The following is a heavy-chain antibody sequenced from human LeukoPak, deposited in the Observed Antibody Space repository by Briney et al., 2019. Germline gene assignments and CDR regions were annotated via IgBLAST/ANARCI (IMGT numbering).Heavy chain of an antibody. Sequence: GGSLRLSCAASGFTFSNYWMTWVRQAPGKGLEWVANMKYDGSEKFYVGSVRGRFTISRDNTNNSLHLQMNSLRAEDTAIYYCARDPTYDSGSPLGYGGQGTLVAVSS. D-gene: IGHD3-10*01. J-gene: IGHJ4*02. CDR1: GFTFSNYW. V-gene: IGHV3-7*01. CDR3: ARDPTYDSGSPLGY. CDR2: MKYDGSEK.